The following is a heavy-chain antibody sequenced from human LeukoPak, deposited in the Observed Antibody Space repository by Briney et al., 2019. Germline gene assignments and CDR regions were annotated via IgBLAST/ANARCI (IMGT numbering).Heavy chain of an antibody. J-gene: IGHJ3*02. V-gene: IGHV3-23*01. Sequence: GGPLRLSCDASGVPFNSYVMSWVRQAPGKGPEWVSGISGSGSGTYYADSVKGRFAISRDNSKNTLYLQMNSLRVEDTAVYYCVQEGPRGLAFDIWGQGTKVTVSS. CDR2: ISGSGSGT. CDR1: GVPFNSYV. CDR3: VQEGPRGLAFDI.